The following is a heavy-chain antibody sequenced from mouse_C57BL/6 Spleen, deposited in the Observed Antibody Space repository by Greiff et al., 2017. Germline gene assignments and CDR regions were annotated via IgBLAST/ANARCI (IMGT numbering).Heavy chain of an antibody. CDR2: IDPEDGDT. CDR1: GFNITDYY. J-gene: IGHJ2*01. Sequence: VQLQQSGAELVRPGASVKLSCTASGFNITDYYMHWVKQRPEQGLEWIGRIDPEDGDTEYAPKFQGKATMTADTTSNTAYLKRSSLTSEDTAVYYCTTDYYGSSPDYWGQGTTLTVSS. CDR3: TTDYYGSSPDY. V-gene: IGHV14-1*01. D-gene: IGHD1-1*01.